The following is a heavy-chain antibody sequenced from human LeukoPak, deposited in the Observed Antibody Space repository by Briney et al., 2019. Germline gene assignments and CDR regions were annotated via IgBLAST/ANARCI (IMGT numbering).Heavy chain of an antibody. CDR2: IRQDGSEK. Sequence: GGSLRLSCAASGFTFSSYWMSWVRQAPGKGLEWVANIRQDGSEKYYVDSVKGRFTISRDNAKNSLYLQMNSLRAEDTAVYYCARDSGSYYYYYYYVDVWGKGTTVTISS. CDR1: GFTFSSYW. CDR3: ARDSGSYYYYYYYVDV. J-gene: IGHJ6*03. D-gene: IGHD1-26*01. V-gene: IGHV3-7*01.